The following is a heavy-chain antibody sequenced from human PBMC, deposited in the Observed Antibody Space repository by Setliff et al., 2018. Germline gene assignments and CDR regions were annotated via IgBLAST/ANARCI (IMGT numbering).Heavy chain of an antibody. CDR1: GFTFRSYE. CDR3: ASHEPWLWNAFDI. J-gene: IGHJ3*02. CDR2: ITTSGSTI. D-gene: IGHD6-19*01. V-gene: IGHV3-48*03. Sequence: GGSLRLSCAASGFTFRSYEMNWVRQAPGKGLEWISYITTSGSTIYYADSVKGRSTISRDNAKNSLYLQMNSLRAEDTAVYYCASHEPWLWNAFDIWGQGTMVTVSS.